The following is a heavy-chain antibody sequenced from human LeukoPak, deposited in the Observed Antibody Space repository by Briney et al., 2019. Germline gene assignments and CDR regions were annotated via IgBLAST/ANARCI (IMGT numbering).Heavy chain of an antibody. J-gene: IGHJ4*02. Sequence: ASVKVSCKASGYTFTSYYMHWVRQAPGHGLEWMGIINPSGGSTSYAQKFQGRVTITRDTSASTAYMELSSLRSEDTAVYYCARGPNIAAAGTDYWGQGTLVTVSS. CDR1: GYTFTSYY. CDR3: ARGPNIAAAGTDY. CDR2: INPSGGST. D-gene: IGHD6-13*01. V-gene: IGHV1-46*01.